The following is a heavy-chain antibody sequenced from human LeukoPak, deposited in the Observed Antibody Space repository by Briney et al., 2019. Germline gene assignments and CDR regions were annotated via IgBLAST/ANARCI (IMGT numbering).Heavy chain of an antibody. D-gene: IGHD6-13*01. V-gene: IGHV1-46*01. J-gene: IGHJ4*02. CDR3: AVIAAAGPYSTAAKRRDFDY. CDR1: GYTFTSYY. CDR2: INPSGGST. Sequence: GASVKVSCKASGYTFTSYYMHWVRQAPGQGLEWMGIINPSGGSTSYAQKFQGRVTMTRDTSTSTVYMELSSLRSDDTAVYYCAVIAAAGPYSTAAKRRDFDYWGQGTLVTVSS.